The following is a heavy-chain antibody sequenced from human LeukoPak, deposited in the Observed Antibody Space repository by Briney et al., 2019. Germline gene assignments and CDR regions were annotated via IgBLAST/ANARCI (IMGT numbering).Heavy chain of an antibody. J-gene: IGHJ3*02. V-gene: IGHV3-11*04. CDR3: AREAYYYDSSGYSPGDAFDI. CDR2: ISSSGSTI. CDR1: GFTFSDYY. D-gene: IGHD3-22*01. Sequence: PGGSLRLSCAASGFTFSDYYMSWIRQAPGKGLEWVSYISSSGSTIYYADSVKGRFTISRDNAKNSLYLQMNSLRAGDTAVYYCAREAYYYDSSGYSPGDAFDIWGQGTMVTVSS.